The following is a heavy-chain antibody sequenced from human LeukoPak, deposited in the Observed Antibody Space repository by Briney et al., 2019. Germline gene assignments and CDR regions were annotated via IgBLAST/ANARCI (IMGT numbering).Heavy chain of an antibody. V-gene: IGHV4-34*01. Sequence: SETLSLTCAVYGGSFSGYYWSWIRQPPGKGLEWIGEINHSGSTNYNPSLKSRVTISVDTSKNQFSLKLSSATAADTAVYYCARGRLLSSSWYLLAAFDIWGQGTMVTVSS. CDR1: GGSFSGYY. CDR3: ARGRLLSSSWYLLAAFDI. D-gene: IGHD6-13*01. J-gene: IGHJ3*02. CDR2: INHSGST.